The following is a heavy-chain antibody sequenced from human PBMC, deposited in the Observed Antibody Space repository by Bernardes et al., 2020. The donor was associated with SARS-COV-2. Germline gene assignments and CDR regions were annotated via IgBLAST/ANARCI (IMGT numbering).Heavy chain of an antibody. J-gene: IGHJ4*02. CDR1: GYTFSGYY. V-gene: IGHV1-2*02. Sequence: ASVKVSCRASGYTFSGYYMDWMRQAPGQGLEWMGWINTNSGATYYAPNFQGRVTLSRDTSISTVYMELTSLISDDTAVYYCAREDGAAAGLHFDFWGQGTVGTVSA. CDR2: INTNSGAT. D-gene: IGHD6-13*01. CDR3: AREDGAAAGLHFDF.